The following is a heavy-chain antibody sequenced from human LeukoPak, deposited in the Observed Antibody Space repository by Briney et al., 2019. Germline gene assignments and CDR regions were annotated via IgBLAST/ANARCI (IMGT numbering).Heavy chain of an antibody. Sequence: PSETLSLTCAVYGGSFSGYYWSWIRQPPGRGLEWIGEINHSGSTNYNPSLKGRVTISVDTSKNQFSLKLSSVTAADTAVYYCARVCVGRYYYYGMDVWGQGTTVTVSS. CDR3: ARVCVGRYYYYGMDV. D-gene: IGHD1-26*01. V-gene: IGHV4-34*01. CDR2: INHSGST. CDR1: GGSFSGYY. J-gene: IGHJ6*02.